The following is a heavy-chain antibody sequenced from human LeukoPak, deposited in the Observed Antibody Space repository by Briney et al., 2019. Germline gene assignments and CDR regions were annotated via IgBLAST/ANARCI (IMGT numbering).Heavy chain of an antibody. J-gene: IGHJ4*02. D-gene: IGHD2-2*01. CDR1: GYTFSSYW. V-gene: IGHV5-10-1*01. Sequence: GESPKISCKGSGYTFSSYWISWVRQMPGKGLEWMGRIDPSDSYTNYSPSFQGHVTISTDKSISTAYLQWSSLKASDTAIYYCARRSAYHDYWGQGTLVTVSS. CDR2: IDPSDSYT. CDR3: ARRSAYHDY.